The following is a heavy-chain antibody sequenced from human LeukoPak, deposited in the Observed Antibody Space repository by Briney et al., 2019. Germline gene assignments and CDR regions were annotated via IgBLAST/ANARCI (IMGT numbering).Heavy chain of an antibody. V-gene: IGHV4-59*01. Sequence: PSETLSLTCTVSGGSISSYYWSWIRQPPGKGLEWIGYIFYSGNTNSGSANYNPSLKSRVTISVDTSKNQFPLKLRSVTAADTAMYYCARVAFRHYYFDYWGQGTLVTVSS. CDR3: ARVAFRHYYFDY. CDR1: GGSISSYY. J-gene: IGHJ4*02. CDR2: IFYSGNTNSGSA.